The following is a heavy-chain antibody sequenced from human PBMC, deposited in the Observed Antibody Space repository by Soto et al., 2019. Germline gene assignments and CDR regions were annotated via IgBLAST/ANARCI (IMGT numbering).Heavy chain of an antibody. CDR1: GYTFTSYG. D-gene: IGHD6-13*01. CDR3: AIWVGSSWFGPLFVY. J-gene: IGHJ4*02. V-gene: IGHV1-18*01. Sequence: ASVKVSCKASGYTFTSYGISWVRQAPGQGLEWMGWISAYNGNTNYAQKLQGRVTMTTDTSTSTAYMELRSLRSDDTAVYYCAIWVGSSWFGPLFVYWGQGILVNVSS. CDR2: ISAYNGNT.